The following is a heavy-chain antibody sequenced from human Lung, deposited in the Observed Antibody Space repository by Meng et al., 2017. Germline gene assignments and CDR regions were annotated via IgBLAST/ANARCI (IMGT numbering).Heavy chain of an antibody. Sequence: GESLKIACAASGFTFSSYTMNWVRQAPGKGLEWVSGISSSSSYIYYADSVKGRFTISRDNAKHSVFLQMNSLRAEDTAVYYCARGEVTYYWGQGTLVTVSS. CDR2: ISSSSSYI. CDR1: GFTFSSYT. V-gene: IGHV3-21*06. J-gene: IGHJ4*02. CDR3: ARGEVTYY. D-gene: IGHD4-23*01.